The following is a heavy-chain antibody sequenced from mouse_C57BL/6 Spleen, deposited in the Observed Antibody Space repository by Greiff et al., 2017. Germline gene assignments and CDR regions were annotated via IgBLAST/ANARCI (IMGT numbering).Heavy chain of an antibody. V-gene: IGHV6-6*01. J-gene: IGHJ4*01. CDR1: GFTFSDAW. Sequence: EVKVEESGGGLVQPGGSMKLSCAASGFTFSDAWMDWVRQSPEKGLEWVAEIRNKANNHATYYAESVKGRFTISRDDSKSSVYLQMNSLRAADTGIYYCTRPYYNGVATVGDYWGQGTSVTVSS. D-gene: IGHD1-1*01. CDR3: TRPYYNGVATVGDY. CDR2: IRNKANNHAT.